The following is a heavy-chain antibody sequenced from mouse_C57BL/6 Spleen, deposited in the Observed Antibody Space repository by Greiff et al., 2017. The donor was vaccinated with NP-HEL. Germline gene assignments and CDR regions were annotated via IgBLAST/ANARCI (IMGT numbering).Heavy chain of an antibody. D-gene: IGHD3-2*02. V-gene: IGHV5-9-1*02. J-gene: IGHJ2*01. Sequence: EVKLVESGEGLVKPGGSLKLSCAASGFTFSSYAMPWVRQTPEKRLEWVAYISSGGGYIYYADTVKGRFTISRDNARNTLYLQMSSLKSEDTAMYYCTRGSSGYVDYWGQGTTLTVSS. CDR3: TRGSSGYVDY. CDR2: ISSGGGYI. CDR1: GFTFSSYA.